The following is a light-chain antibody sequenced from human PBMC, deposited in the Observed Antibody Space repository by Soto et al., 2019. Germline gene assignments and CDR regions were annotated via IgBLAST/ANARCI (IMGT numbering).Light chain of an antibody. J-gene: IGKJ1*01. CDR2: GAS. Sequence: EIVLTQSPGTLSLYPGERATLSCRASQSVSSSYLAWYQQKPGQAPRLLIYGASSRATGIPDRFSGSGSGTDFTLTISRLEPEDFAVYYCHQYGSSPWRFGQGTKVDI. CDR1: QSVSSSY. CDR3: HQYGSSPWR. V-gene: IGKV3-20*01.